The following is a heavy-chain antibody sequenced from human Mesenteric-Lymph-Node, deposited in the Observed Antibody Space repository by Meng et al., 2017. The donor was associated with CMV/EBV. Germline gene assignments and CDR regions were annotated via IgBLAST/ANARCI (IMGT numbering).Heavy chain of an antibody. D-gene: IGHD1-26*01. Sequence: GGSLRLSCAASGFNFGTYAMTWVRQAPGRGLEWVSVIYSGGSSTYYADSMKGRFTISRDNFKNTLYLEMNSLRAEDTAVYYCAKDVFGAGGGDVFDIWGQGTMVTVSS. CDR1: GFNFGTYA. CDR2: IYSGGSST. CDR3: AKDVFGAGGGDVFDI. V-gene: IGHV3-23*03. J-gene: IGHJ3*02.